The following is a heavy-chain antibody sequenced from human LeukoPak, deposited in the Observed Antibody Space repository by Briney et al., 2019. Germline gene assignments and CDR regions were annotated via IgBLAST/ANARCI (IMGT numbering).Heavy chain of an antibody. CDR2: ISGSGGST. CDR3: AKDKYYYGSGSSIDY. V-gene: IGHV3-23*01. Sequence: QPGGSLRLSCAASGFTFSSYAMSWVRHAPGKGLEWVSAISGSGGSTYYADSVKGRFTISRDNSKNTLYLQMNSLRAEDTAVYYCAKDKYYYGSGSSIDYWGQGTLVTVSS. J-gene: IGHJ4*02. D-gene: IGHD3-10*01. CDR1: GFTFSSYA.